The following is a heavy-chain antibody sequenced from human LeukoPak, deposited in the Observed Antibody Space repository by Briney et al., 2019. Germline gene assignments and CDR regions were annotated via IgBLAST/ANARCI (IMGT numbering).Heavy chain of an antibody. CDR2: IKQDGSEK. CDR3: ARGQWLGDY. V-gene: IGHV3-7*01. CDR1: GFAFSGYW. D-gene: IGHD6-19*01. J-gene: IGHJ4*02. Sequence: GGSLRLSCAASGFAFSGYWMSWVRQAPGRGLEWVANIKQDGSEKYYVDSVKGRFTISRDNAKNSLYLQMNSLRAEDTAAYYCARGQWLGDYWGQGTLVTDSS.